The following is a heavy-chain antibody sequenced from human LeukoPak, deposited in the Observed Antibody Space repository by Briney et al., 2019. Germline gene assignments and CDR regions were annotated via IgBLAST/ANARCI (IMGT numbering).Heavy chain of an antibody. J-gene: IGHJ5*02. CDR3: ARAHNYDSLTGYYIDP. D-gene: IGHD3-9*01. CDR1: GGSIRSHENY. V-gene: IGHV4-31*03. CDR2: IYHSGST. Sequence: PSETLSLTCTVSGGSIRSHENYWSWIRQHPGKGLEWIGYIYHSGSTYYTPSLKSRVTISVDTSRSQFSLKLSSVTAADTAVYYCARAHNYDSLTGYYIDPWGQGTLVTASS.